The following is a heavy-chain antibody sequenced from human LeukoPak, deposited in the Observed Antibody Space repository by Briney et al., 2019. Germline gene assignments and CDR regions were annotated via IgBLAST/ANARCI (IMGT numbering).Heavy chain of an antibody. CDR3: ARGHGSGSYYPDY. J-gene: IGHJ4*02. V-gene: IGHV3-48*01. D-gene: IGHD3-10*01. Sequence: PGGSQRLSCAASGFTFSSYSMNWVRQAPGKGLEWVSYISSSSSTIYYADSVKGRFTISRDNAKNSLYLQMNSLRAEDTAVYYCARGHGSGSYYPDYWGQGTLVTVSS. CDR1: GFTFSSYS. CDR2: ISSSSSTI.